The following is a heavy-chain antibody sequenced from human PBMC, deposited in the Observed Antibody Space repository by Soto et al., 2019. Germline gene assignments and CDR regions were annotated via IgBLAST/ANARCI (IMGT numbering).Heavy chain of an antibody. CDR1: GFTFSSYA. J-gene: IGHJ3*02. Sequence: HPGGSLRLSCAASGFTFSSYAMHWVRQAPGKGLEWVAVISYDGSNKYYLDSVKGRFTISRDNAKNSLFLQMNSLRDDDTAVYYCGTDQWGGAFDIGGQGTTVTVSS. CDR3: GTDQWGGAFDI. D-gene: IGHD3-10*01. CDR2: ISYDGSNK. V-gene: IGHV3-30-3*01.